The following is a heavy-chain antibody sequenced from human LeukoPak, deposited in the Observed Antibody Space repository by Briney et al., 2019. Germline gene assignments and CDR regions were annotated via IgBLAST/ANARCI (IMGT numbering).Heavy chain of an antibody. D-gene: IGHD3-10*01. V-gene: IGHV4-30-4*01. J-gene: IGHJ5*02. CDR1: GGSISSGDYY. Sequence: SETLSLICTVSGGSISSGDYYWSWIRQPPGKGLEWIGYIYYSGSTYYNPSLKSRVTISVDTSKNQFSLKLSSVTAADTAVYYCARGVSYGSGSGVWFDPWGQGTLVTVSS. CDR2: IYYSGST. CDR3: ARGVSYGSGSGVWFDP.